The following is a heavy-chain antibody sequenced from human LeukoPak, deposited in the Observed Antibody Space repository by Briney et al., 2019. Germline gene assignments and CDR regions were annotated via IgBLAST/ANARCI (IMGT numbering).Heavy chain of an antibody. V-gene: IGHV3-7*01. CDR3: ARGETMDV. Sequence: PGGSLRLSCVALDFSSETYWMSWVRQAPGKGPQWVANINEDGTEKHYVGSVRGRFTISRDNAESSLHLQMNSLRPDDLGVYYCARGETMDVWGKGTMVTASS. J-gene: IGHJ6*03. CDR2: INEDGTEK. CDR1: DFSSETYW. D-gene: IGHD5-24*01.